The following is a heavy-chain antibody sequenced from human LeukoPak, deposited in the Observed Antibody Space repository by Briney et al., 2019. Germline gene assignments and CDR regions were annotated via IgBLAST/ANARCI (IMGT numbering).Heavy chain of an antibody. D-gene: IGHD4-17*01. J-gene: IGHJ5*02. CDR1: GLTFSSYA. CDR3: AKDYGDYMGWFDP. CDR2: ISGSGGST. V-gene: IGHV3-23*01. Sequence: QTGGSLRLSCVASGLTFSSYAMSWVRQAPGRGLEWVSAISGSGGSTYYADSVKGRFTISRDNSKNTLYLQMNSLRAEDTAVYYCAKDYGDYMGWFDPWGQGTLVTVSS.